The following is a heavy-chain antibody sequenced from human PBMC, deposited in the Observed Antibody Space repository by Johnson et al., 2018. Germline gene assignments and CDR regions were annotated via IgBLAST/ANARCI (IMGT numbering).Heavy chain of an antibody. CDR1: GFTVSSNY. CDR3: AKDTGGSIYYYYMDV. J-gene: IGHJ6*03. CDR2: ISGSGGST. Sequence: VQLVQSGGDLLQPGRSLRLSCAASGFTVSSNYMSWVRQAPGKGLEWVSAISGSGGSTYYAASVKGRFTISRDNSKNSLYLQMNSLRAEDTALYYCAKDTGGSIYYYYMDVWGKGTTVTVSS. V-gene: IGHV3-23*04. D-gene: IGHD3-16*01.